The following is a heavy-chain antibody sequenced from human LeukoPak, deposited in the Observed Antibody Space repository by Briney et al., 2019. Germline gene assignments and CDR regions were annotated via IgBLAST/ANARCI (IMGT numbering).Heavy chain of an antibody. CDR1: EFTFSRYA. V-gene: IGHV3-23*01. CDR2: ISGTGGST. CDR3: AKFQANYYDSSGYGCFDY. J-gene: IGHJ4*02. D-gene: IGHD3-22*01. Sequence: GGSLRLSCAASEFTFSRYAMSWVRQAPGKGLEWVSTISGTGGSTYYADSVKGRFTISRDNSKNTMYLQMSSLRAEDTAVYYCAKFQANYYDSSGYGCFDYWGQGTLVTVSS.